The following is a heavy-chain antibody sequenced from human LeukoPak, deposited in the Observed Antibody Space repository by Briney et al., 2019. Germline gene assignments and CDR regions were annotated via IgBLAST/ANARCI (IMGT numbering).Heavy chain of an antibody. CDR3: ARDRGSSSNWFDP. CDR2: INHSGST. Sequence: SETLSLTCAVYGGSFSGYYWSWIRQPPGKGLEWIGEINHSGSTNYNPSLKSRVTISVDTSKNQFSLKLSSVTAADTAVYYCARDRGSSSNWFDPWGQGTLVIVSS. D-gene: IGHD6-6*01. V-gene: IGHV4-34*01. CDR1: GGSFSGYY. J-gene: IGHJ5*02.